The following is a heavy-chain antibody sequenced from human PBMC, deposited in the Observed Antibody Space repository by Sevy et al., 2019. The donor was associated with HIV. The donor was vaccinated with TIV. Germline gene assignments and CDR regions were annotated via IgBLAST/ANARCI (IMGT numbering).Heavy chain of an antibody. Sequence: ETLSLTCSVSCGSISSYLWTWVRQSPGKGLEWIGNIYFTGNTDYSPSLKSRVTLSLDTSKSQFSLTLKSVTAADTAIYFCARDSTTRPRVLDYWGQGTLVTVSS. J-gene: IGHJ4*02. V-gene: IGHV4-59*01. D-gene: IGHD1-1*01. CDR1: CGSISSYL. CDR3: ARDSTTRPRVLDY. CDR2: IYFTGNT.